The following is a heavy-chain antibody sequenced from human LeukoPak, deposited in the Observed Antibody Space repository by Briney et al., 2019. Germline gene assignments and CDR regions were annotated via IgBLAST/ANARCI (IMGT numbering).Heavy chain of an antibody. D-gene: IGHD3-16*01. V-gene: IGHV3-7*01. CDR1: GFTFSSDW. Sequence: GGSLRLSCAADGFTFSSDWMNWVRQAPGKGLEWVAKIKQDGSDKSYVDSVKGRFTISRDDAKNSVFLQMNSLRAEDMAVYYCARNRGDIWGQGTMVIVSS. J-gene: IGHJ3*02. CDR3: ARNRGDI. CDR2: IKQDGSDK.